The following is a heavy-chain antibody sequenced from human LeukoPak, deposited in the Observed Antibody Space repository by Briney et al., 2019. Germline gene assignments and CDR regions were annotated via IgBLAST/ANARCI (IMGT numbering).Heavy chain of an antibody. CDR1: GFTFTTYG. J-gene: IGHJ4*02. CDR3: ARESRGSGWIYYFDY. CDR2: IQNDEIDK. Sequence: GGSLRLSCAASGFTFTTYGMHWVRQAPGKGLEWVAFIQNDEIDKFYADSVKGRFTISRDNSKNTLYLQMNSLRAEDTAVYYCARESRGSGWIYYFDYWGQGTLVTVSS. V-gene: IGHV3-30*02. D-gene: IGHD6-19*01.